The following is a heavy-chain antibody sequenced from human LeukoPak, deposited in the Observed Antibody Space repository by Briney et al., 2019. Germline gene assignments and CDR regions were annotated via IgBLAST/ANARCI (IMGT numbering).Heavy chain of an antibody. J-gene: IGHJ6*02. CDR2: IYTSGST. CDR3: ARGGGGSGRTSRGDVGHYGMDV. V-gene: IGHV4-4*07. Sequence: SETLSLTCTVSGGSISSYYWSWIRQPAGKGLEWIGRIYTSGSTNYNPSLKSRVTMSVDTPKNQFSLKLSSVTAADTAVYYCARGGGGSGRTSRGDVGHYGMDVWGQGTTVTVSS. D-gene: IGHD3-10*01. CDR1: GGSISSYY.